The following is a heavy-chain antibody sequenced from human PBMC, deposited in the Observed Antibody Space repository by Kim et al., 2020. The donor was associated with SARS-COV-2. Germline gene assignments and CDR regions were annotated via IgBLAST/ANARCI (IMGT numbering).Heavy chain of an antibody. J-gene: IGHJ4*02. CDR1: GYNFGTFF. CDR2: IDPDDSHS. CDR3: ARLRGNVLTGYHFDY. Sequence: GESLKISFQASGYNFGTFFISWVRQTPEKGLEWLGRIDPDDSHSQYSPSFQGHVTFSADKSLTTAYVQWSSLKASDSGIYYCARLRGNVLTGYHFDYWGQGTPVTVSS. D-gene: IGHD3-9*01. V-gene: IGHV5-10-1*01.